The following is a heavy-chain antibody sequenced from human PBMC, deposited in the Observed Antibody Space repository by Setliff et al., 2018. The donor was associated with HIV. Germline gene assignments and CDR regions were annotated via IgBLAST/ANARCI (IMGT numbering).Heavy chain of an antibody. V-gene: IGHV4-34*01. J-gene: IGHJ6*03. D-gene: IGHD3-22*01. Sequence: PSETLSLTCAVYGGSFSGFYWNWIRQAPGKGLEWIGEINHSRRTKYNLSLKSRVTISVDTSKNQFSLKLSSVTAADTAFYYCARGFSGDYLFTGYLDVWGKGTTVTVSS. CDR2: INHSRRT. CDR3: ARGFSGDYLFTGYLDV. CDR1: GGSFSGFY.